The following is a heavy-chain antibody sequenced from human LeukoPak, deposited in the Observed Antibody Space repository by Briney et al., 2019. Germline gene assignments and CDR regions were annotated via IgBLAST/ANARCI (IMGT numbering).Heavy chain of an antibody. V-gene: IGHV4-59*01. Sequence: PSETLSLTCTVSGGSISSYYWSWIRQPPGKGLEWIGYIYYSGSTNYNPSLKSRVTISVDTSKNQFSLKLCSVTAADTAVYYCARASNYYGSGSYYYTPDYWGQGTLVTVSS. CDR3: ARASNYYGSGSYYYTPDY. CDR1: GGSISSYY. J-gene: IGHJ4*02. CDR2: IYYSGST. D-gene: IGHD3-10*01.